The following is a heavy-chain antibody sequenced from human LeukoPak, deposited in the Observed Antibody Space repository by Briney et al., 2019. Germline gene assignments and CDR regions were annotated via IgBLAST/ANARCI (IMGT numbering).Heavy chain of an antibody. CDR3: ARDIGIVGATIDY. J-gene: IGHJ4*02. D-gene: IGHD1-26*01. V-gene: IGHV3-7*01. CDR1: GFTFNSYW. Sequence: GGSLRLSCAAAGFTFNSYWMTWVRQAPGKGLEWVTNIRQDGREEHYVDSVRGRFTISRDNAKNSLYLQVNSLRAEDTAVYYCARDIGIVGATIDYWGQGTLVTVSS. CDR2: IRQDGREE.